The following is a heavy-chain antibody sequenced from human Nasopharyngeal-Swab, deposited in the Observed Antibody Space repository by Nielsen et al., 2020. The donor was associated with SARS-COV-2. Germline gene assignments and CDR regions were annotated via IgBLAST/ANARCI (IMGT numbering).Heavy chain of an antibody. V-gene: IGHV3-23*01. CDR1: GFTFSNYV. CDR2: ISVNGANT. Sequence: GASLKISCAASGFTFSNYVLSWVRLAPGTRLEWVSTISVNGANTYYADSAKGRFTISRDNSQDTVHLQMNSLRVEDTAIYYCAKKRPGYYGMDVWGQGTTVTVSS. CDR3: AKKRPGYYGMDV. D-gene: IGHD6-13*01. J-gene: IGHJ6*02.